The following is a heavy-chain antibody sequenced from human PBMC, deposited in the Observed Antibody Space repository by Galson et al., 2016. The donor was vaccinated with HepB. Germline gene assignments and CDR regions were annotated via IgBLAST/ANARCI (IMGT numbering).Heavy chain of an antibody. V-gene: IGHV3-30*18. CDR2: VSSNEDKI. CDR1: GFTFSTYT. D-gene: IGHD6-19*01. CDR3: AKDNSVWLIDH. J-gene: IGHJ4*02. Sequence: SLRLSCAAAGFTFSTYTMHWVRQAPGKGLEWLAVVSSNEDKIYYADSVKGRFTISRDNSKKILYLQVNSLRTEDTATYYCAKDNSVWLIDHWGQGTLVTVSS.